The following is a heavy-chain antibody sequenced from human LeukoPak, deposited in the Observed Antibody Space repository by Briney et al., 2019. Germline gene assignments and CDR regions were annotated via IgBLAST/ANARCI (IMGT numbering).Heavy chain of an antibody. J-gene: IGHJ4*02. D-gene: IGHD3-22*01. CDR3: ARHLSDSSGYYSPFDY. CDR2: VYPDDSDT. V-gene: IGHV5-51*01. CDR1: GYNFTNYW. Sequence: GESLKISCKDSGYNFTNYWIGWVRQMPGKGLEWMGIVYPDDSDTRYSPSFQGQVTISADKSISTAYLQWSSLKASDTAMYYCARHLSDSSGYYSPFDYWGQGTLVTVSS.